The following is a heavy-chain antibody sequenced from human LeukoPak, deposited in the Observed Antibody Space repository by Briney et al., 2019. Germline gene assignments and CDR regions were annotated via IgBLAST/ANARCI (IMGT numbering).Heavy chain of an antibody. CDR1: GFSLSTSGVG. Sequence: SGPTLVKPTQTLTLTCTFSGFSLSTSGVGVGWIRQPPGKALEWLALIYWDDDKRYSPSLKSRLTITKDTSKNQVVLTMTNMDPVDTATYYCAHHSPLHKYSSSRECWFDPWGQGTLVTVSS. CDR3: AHHSPLHKYSSSRECWFDP. D-gene: IGHD6-13*01. J-gene: IGHJ5*02. CDR2: IYWDDDK. V-gene: IGHV2-5*02.